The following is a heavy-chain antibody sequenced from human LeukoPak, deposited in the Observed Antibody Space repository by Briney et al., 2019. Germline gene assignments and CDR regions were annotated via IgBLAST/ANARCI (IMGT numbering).Heavy chain of an antibody. CDR3: AKRGDTRWDAFDI. CDR2: IRYDGSNK. J-gene: IGHJ3*02. D-gene: IGHD2-21*01. V-gene: IGHV3-30*02. CDR1: GFTFSSYG. Sequence: GGSLRLSCAASGFTFSSYGMHWVRQAPGKGLEWVACIRYDGSNKYYTDSVKGRFTISRDNSKNTLYLQMNSLRAEDTAVYYCAKRGDTRWDAFDIWGQGTMVIVSS.